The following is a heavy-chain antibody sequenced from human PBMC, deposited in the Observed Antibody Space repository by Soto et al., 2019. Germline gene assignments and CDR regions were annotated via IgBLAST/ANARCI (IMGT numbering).Heavy chain of an antibody. CDR3: AIPDAAMNYYYYGMDV. V-gene: IGHV1-69*01. Sequence: QVQLVQSGAEVKKPGSSVKVSCKASGGTFSSYAISWVRQAPGQGLPCMGGIIPIFGTANYAQKFQGRVTITADESTSTAYMELSSLRSEDTAVYYCAIPDAAMNYYYYGMDVWGQGTTVTVSS. CDR1: GGTFSSYA. J-gene: IGHJ6*02. D-gene: IGHD2-2*01. CDR2: IIPIFGTA.